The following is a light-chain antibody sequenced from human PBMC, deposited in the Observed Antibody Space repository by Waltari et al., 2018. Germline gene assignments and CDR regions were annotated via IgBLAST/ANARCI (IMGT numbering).Light chain of an antibody. CDR3: QQYYNYPWT. CDR1: QAISSY. CDR2: ATS. Sequence: AIRMTQSPSSLSASTGDRVNITCRASQAISSYLAWYQQKPGKAPKFLIYATSTLQSGVPSRFSGSGFGTDFTLTINCLQSEDFATYYCQQYYNYPWTFGQGTKVEIK. V-gene: IGKV1-8*01. J-gene: IGKJ1*01.